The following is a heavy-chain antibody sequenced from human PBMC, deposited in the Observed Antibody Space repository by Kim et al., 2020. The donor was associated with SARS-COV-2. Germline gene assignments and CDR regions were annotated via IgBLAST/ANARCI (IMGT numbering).Heavy chain of an antibody. Sequence: GKGRFTISRDDSKNTLYLQMNSLRAEDTAVYYCAKDRAYFEILTGRTLDYWGQGTLVTVSS. J-gene: IGHJ4*02. CDR3: AKDRAYFEILTGRTLDY. V-gene: IGHV3-30*02. D-gene: IGHD3-9*01.